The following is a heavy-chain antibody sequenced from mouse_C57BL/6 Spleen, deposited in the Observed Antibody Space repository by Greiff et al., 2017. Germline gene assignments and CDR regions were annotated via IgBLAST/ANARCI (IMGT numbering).Heavy chain of an antibody. Sequence: VQLQQPGTDLVKPGASVKLSCKASGYTFTSYWMHWVKQRPGQGLEWIGNINPSNGGTNYNEKFKSKATLTVDKSSSTAYMQLSSLTSEDSAVYYCARWGLLRSSYYAMDYWGQGTSVTVSS. CDR1: GYTFTSYW. CDR3: ARWGLLRSSYYAMDY. CDR2: INPSNGGT. D-gene: IGHD1-1*01. V-gene: IGHV1-53*01. J-gene: IGHJ4*01.